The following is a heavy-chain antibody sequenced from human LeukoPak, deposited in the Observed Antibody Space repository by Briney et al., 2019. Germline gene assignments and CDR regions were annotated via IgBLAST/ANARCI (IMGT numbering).Heavy chain of an antibody. CDR3: ATKGPRRGYFDY. CDR2: IYYSGST. J-gene: IGHJ4*02. V-gene: IGHV4-61*01. Sequence: PSETLSLTCTVSGGSVSSGSYYWSWTRQPPGKGLEWIGYIYYSGSTNYNPSLKSRVTISVDTSKNQFSLKLSSVTAADTAVYYCATKGPRRGYFDYWGQGTLVAVSS. CDR1: GGSVSSGSYY.